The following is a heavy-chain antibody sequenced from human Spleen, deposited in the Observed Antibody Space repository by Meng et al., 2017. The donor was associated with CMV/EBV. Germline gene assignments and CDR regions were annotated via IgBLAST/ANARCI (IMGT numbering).Heavy chain of an antibody. CDR3: GSREGGY. CDR2: ISSSSSYI. D-gene: IGHD3-16*01. J-gene: IGHJ4*02. Sequence: GESLKISCVASGFNFSPYSMNWVRQAPGKGLEWVSSISSSSSYIHYADSVKGRFTISRDNAKNSLYLEMNSLRVEDTAVYYCGSREGGYWGQGTPVTVSS. CDR1: GFNFSPYS. V-gene: IGHV3-21*01.